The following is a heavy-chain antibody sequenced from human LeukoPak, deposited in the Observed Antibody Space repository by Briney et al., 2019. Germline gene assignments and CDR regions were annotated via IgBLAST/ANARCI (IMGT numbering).Heavy chain of an antibody. CDR2: INHSGST. CDR3: ARRALRYFDWLLRGVFFDI. D-gene: IGHD3-9*01. Sequence: SETLSLTCAVYGGSFSGYYWSWIRQPPGKGLEWIGEINHSGSTNYNPSLKSRVTISVDTSKNQFSLKLSSVTAADTAVYYCARRALRYFDWLLRGVFFDIWGQGTMVTVSS. J-gene: IGHJ3*02. CDR1: GGSFSGYY. V-gene: IGHV4-34*01.